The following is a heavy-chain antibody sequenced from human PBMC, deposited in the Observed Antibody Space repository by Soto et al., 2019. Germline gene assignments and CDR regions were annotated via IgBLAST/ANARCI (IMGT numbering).Heavy chain of an antibody. D-gene: IGHD5-18*01. CDR1: GGSIISGGYY. CDR3: ARARGYSYGSNGFDY. Sequence: SETLSLTCTVSGGSIISGGYYFSGIRQHPGKGLELIGYIYYSGSTYYNPSLKSRVTISVDTSKNQFSLKLSSVTAADTAVYYCARARGYSYGSNGFDYWGQGTLVTVSS. CDR2: IYYSGST. J-gene: IGHJ4*02. V-gene: IGHV4-31*03.